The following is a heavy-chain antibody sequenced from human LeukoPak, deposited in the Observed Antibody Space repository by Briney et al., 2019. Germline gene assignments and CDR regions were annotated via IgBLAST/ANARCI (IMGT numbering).Heavy chain of an antibody. V-gene: IGHV1-69*01. Sequence: SVKVSCKASGGTFSSYAISWVRQAPGQGLEWMGGIIPIFGTANYAQKFQGRVTITADESTSTAYMELSSLRSEDTAVYYCARGPPWGYYMDVWGKGTTVTVSS. D-gene: IGHD7-27*01. J-gene: IGHJ6*03. CDR3: ARGPPWGYYMDV. CDR2: IIPIFGTA. CDR1: GGTFSSYA.